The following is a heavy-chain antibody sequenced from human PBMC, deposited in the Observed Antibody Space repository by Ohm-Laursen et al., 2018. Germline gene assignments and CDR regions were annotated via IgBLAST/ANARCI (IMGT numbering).Heavy chain of an antibody. V-gene: IGHV3-9*01. CDR3: AKMVGAWDFFDY. D-gene: IGHD1-26*01. Sequence: SLRLSCAASGFTFSSYEMNWVRQAPGKGLEWVSGITWNSGTITYADSVKGRFTISRDNAKNSLYLQMNSLRAEDTALYYCAKMVGAWDFFDYWGQGTLVTVSS. J-gene: IGHJ4*02. CDR1: GFTFSSYE. CDR2: ITWNSGTI.